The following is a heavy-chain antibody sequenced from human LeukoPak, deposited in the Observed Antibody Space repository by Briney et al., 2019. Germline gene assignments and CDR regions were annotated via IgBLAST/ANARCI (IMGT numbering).Heavy chain of an antibody. Sequence: ASVKVSCKASGYTFIGYYMHWVRQAPGQGLEWMGWINPNSGGTHFAQKFQGRVTMTRDTSISTAYMELSRLTSDDTVVYYCTRDWPRGADLDTFDIWGQGTMVTVSS. CDR3: TRDWPRGADLDTFDI. J-gene: IGHJ3*02. V-gene: IGHV1-2*02. CDR1: GYTFIGYY. CDR2: INPNSGGT.